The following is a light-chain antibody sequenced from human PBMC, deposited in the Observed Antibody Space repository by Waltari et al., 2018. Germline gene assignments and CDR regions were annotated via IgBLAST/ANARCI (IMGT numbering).Light chain of an antibody. CDR1: KLVDRY. Sequence: SYELTQSPSVSVSPGQTASISCSVDKLVDRYVCWYQQKPGQSTVLVLHQDSKRPSGIPERFSGFNSGNTATLTISETQSMDEADYYCQAWDRNTYVVFGGGTKLTVL. CDR3: QAWDRNTYVV. J-gene: IGLJ2*01. V-gene: IGLV3-1*01. CDR2: QDS.